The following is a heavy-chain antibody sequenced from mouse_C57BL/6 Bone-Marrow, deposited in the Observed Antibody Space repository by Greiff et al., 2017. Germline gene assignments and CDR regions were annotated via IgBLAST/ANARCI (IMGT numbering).Heavy chain of an antibody. Sequence: QVQLKQSGAELARPGASVKLSCKASGYTFTSYGISWVKQRTGQGLEWIGEIYPRSGNTYYNEKFKGKATLTADKSSSTAYMELRSLTSEDSAVYFCARLGVRRYYFDDWGKGTTLTVSS. J-gene: IGHJ2*01. CDR3: ARLGVRRYYFDD. V-gene: IGHV1-81*01. CDR1: GYTFTSYG. D-gene: IGHD1-2*01. CDR2: IYPRSGNT.